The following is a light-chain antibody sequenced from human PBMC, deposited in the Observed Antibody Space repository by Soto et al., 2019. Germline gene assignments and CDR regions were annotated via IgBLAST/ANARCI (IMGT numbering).Light chain of an antibody. V-gene: IGLV2-14*01. CDR2: DVS. CDR1: SSDVGGYNY. J-gene: IGLJ1*01. Sequence: QSALTQPASVSWSPGQSITISCTGTSSDVGGYNYVSRCQQHPGKAPKLMIYDVSNRPSGVSNRFSGSKSGNTASLTISGLQAEDGADYYCSSYTSSSTLVVFGTGTKLTVL. CDR3: SSYTSSSTLVV.